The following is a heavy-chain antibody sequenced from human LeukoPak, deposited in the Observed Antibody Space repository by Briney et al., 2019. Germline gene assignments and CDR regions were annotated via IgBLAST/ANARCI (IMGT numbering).Heavy chain of an antibody. D-gene: IGHD1-7*01. CDR3: ARGPNWNYVWFDP. CDR2: IYYSGST. CDR1: GGSISSYY. J-gene: IGHJ5*02. Sequence: PSETLSLTCTVSGGSISSYYWSWIRQPPGKGLEWIGYIYYSGSTNYNPSLKSRVTISVDTSKNPFSLKLSSVTAADTAVYYCARGPNWNYVWFDPWGQGTLVTVSS. V-gene: IGHV4-59*01.